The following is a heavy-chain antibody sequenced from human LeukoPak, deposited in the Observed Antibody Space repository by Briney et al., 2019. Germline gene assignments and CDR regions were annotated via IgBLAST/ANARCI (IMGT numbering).Heavy chain of an antibody. D-gene: IGHD3-3*01. V-gene: IGHV1-46*01. CDR3: ARDREWLLFDP. CDR1: GYTFTSYY. Sequence: ASVKVSCKASGYTFTSYYMHWVRQAPGQGLEWMGIINPSGGSTSYARKFQGRVTMTRDTSTSTVYMELSSLRSEDTAVYYCARDREWLLFDPWGQGTLVTVSS. J-gene: IGHJ5*02. CDR2: INPSGGST.